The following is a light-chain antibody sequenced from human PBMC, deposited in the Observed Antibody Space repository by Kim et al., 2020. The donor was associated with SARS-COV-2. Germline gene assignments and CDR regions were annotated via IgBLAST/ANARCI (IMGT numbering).Light chain of an antibody. CDR1: SSDVGAHNY. CDR2: DVN. Sequence: QSALTQPASVSGSPGQSITISCTGTSSDVGAHNYVSWYQQHPDKAPKLIIYDVNQRPSGVSSRFSGSKSGNTASLTISGLQAEDEADYYCSSYTTISTWLFGGGTQLTVL. J-gene: IGLJ3*02. V-gene: IGLV2-14*03. CDR3: SSYTTISTWL.